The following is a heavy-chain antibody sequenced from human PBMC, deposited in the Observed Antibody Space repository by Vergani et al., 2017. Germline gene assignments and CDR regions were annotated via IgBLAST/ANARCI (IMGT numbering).Heavy chain of an antibody. J-gene: IGHJ4*02. D-gene: IGHD1-26*01. V-gene: IGHV4-4*02. Sequence: QVQLQESGPGLVKPSGTLSLTCAVSGGSISSSNWWSWVRQPPGKGLEWIGEIYYSGSTYYNPSLKSRVTISVDTSKNQFSLKLSSVTAADTAVYYCARRSGSHDFDYWGQGTLVTVSS. CDR1: GGSISSSNW. CDR3: ARRSGSHDFDY. CDR2: IYYSGST.